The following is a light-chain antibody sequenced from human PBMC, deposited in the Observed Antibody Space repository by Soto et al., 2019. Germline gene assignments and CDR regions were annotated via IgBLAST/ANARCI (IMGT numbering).Light chain of an antibody. J-gene: IGKJ4*01. V-gene: IGKV3-15*01. CDR2: DAS. Sequence: EIALTQSPDTLSLCSGESATISWRASQSVSNNYLAWYQQKPGQAPRLVIFDASTRATGIPDRFSGRGSGTDFTLTISSLQSEDSAVYFCQQYNDWPPITFGGGTKVDI. CDR3: QQYNDWPPIT. CDR1: QSVSNN.